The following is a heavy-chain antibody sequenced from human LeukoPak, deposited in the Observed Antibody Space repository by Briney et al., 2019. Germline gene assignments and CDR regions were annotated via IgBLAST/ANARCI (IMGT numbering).Heavy chain of an antibody. V-gene: IGHV3-23*01. Sequence: GGSLRLSCAASGFTFANYAMTWVRQAPGKGLDWVSLISGSGSNTYYTDSVQGRFTISRDNSRNTLYLQMSSLRAEDTAIYYCAKERGISYTYEFDYWGQGALVTVSS. D-gene: IGHD3-16*01. CDR1: GFTFANYA. J-gene: IGHJ4*02. CDR2: ISGSGSNT. CDR3: AKERGISYTYEFDY.